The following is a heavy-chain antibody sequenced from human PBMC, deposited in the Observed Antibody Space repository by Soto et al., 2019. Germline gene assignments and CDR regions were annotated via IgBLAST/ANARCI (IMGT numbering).Heavy chain of an antibody. CDR2: IIPIFGTA. J-gene: IGHJ3*02. Sequence: SVKVSCTASGYTFTSYAMHCVRQAPEQGLEWMGGIIPIFGTANYAQKFQGRVTITADESTSTAYMELSSLRSEDTAVYYCARESDDSSGYYYVRGAFDIWGQGTMVTVSS. D-gene: IGHD3-22*01. V-gene: IGHV1-69*13. CDR3: ARESDDSSGYYYVRGAFDI. CDR1: GYTFTSYA.